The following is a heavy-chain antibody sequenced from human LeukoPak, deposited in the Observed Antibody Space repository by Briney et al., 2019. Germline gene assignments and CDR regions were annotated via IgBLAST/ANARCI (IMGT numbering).Heavy chain of an antibody. D-gene: IGHD3-16*02. CDR2: ISSSGSTI. V-gene: IGHV3-11*01. CDR1: GFTFSDYY. CDR3: ARSEGYVWGSYRSPGDAFDI. Sequence: PGGSLRPSCAASGFTFSDYYMSWIRQAPGKGLEWVSYISSSGSTIYYADSVKGRFTISRDNAKNSLYLQMNSLRAEDTAVYYCARSEGYVWGSYRSPGDAFDIWGQGTMVTVSS. J-gene: IGHJ3*02.